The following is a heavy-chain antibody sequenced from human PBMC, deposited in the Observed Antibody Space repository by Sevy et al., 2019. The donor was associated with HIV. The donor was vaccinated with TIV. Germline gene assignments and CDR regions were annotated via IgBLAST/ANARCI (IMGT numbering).Heavy chain of an antibody. CDR2: LSFGCGRI. CDR1: GFNFSIYS. D-gene: IGHD2-8*01. Sequence: GGSLRLSCVASGFNFSIYSMSWVRQAPGKGLEWVSTLSFGCGRINHADSVQGRFTMSRDDSKKTVYLEMNSLRAEDTAVYYCAREGCTRPHDHWGQGTLVTVSS. V-gene: IGHV3-23*01. J-gene: IGHJ4*02. CDR3: AREGCTRPHDH.